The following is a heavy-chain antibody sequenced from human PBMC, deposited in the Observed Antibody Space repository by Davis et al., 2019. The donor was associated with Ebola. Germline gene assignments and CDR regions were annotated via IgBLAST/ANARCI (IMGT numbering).Heavy chain of an antibody. D-gene: IGHD3-10*01. J-gene: IGHJ6*04. CDR2: TYYSSKWFN. Sequence: SQTLSLTCAISGDSVYGKNGAWNWIRQSPSRGLEWLGRTYYSSKWFNDYAVSVKSRITINPDTAKNQFSLQLNSVIPEDTALYYCARGWFRAGMDVWGEGTTATVSS. CDR3: ARGWFRAGMDV. V-gene: IGHV6-1*01. CDR1: GDSVYGKNGA.